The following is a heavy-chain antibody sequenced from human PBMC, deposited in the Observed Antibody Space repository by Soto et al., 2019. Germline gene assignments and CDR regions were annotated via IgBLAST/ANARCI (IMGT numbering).Heavy chain of an antibody. Sequence: SETLSLTCTVSGGSISSYYWSWIRQPPGKGLEWIGYIYYSGSTNYNPSLKSRVTISVDTSKNQFSLKLSSVTAADTAVYYCARVTWEERERRTTGTTLFYYYYYMDVWGKGTTVTVSS. D-gene: IGHD1-1*01. V-gene: IGHV4-59*01. CDR3: ARVTWEERERRTTGTTLFYYYYYMDV. CDR1: GGSISSYY. CDR2: IYYSGST. J-gene: IGHJ6*03.